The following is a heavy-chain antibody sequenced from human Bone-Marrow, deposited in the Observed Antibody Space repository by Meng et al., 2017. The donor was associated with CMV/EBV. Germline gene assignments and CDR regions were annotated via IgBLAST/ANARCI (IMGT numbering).Heavy chain of an antibody. CDR1: GGSISRNGYY. Sequence: SETLSLTCSVSGGSISRNGYYWAWIRQPPGKGLEWIGSIYYEGSTYYSPSLKSRATISVQTSKNQFSLKVFSVTAADTAVYYCARVVRGFNRYLYYYAMDVCGQGTSVTVSS. V-gene: IGHV4-39*07. D-gene: IGHD3-16*02. J-gene: IGHJ6*02. CDR2: IYYEGST. CDR3: ARVVRGFNRYLYYYAMDV.